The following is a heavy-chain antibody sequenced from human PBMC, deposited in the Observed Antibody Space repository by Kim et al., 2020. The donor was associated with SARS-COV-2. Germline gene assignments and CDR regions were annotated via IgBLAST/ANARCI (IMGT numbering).Heavy chain of an antibody. CDR3: VKDKIAWPPFNYGMGV. V-gene: IGHV3-30*18. J-gene: IGHJ6*01. D-gene: IGHD2-21*01. CDR2: ISYDGSKR. CDR1: GFSFSTSG. Sequence: GGSLRLSCAASGFSFSTSGLDWVRQAPGQGLEWVAVISYDGSKRYYGDSVKGRFTISRDNSQNTLHLQMDSLSGEDTAVYYCVKDKIAWPPFNYGMGVWG.